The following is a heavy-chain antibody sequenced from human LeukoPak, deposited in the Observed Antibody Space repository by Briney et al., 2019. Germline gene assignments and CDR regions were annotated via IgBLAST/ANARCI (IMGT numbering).Heavy chain of an antibody. D-gene: IGHD3-22*01. Sequence: GGSLRLSCAASGFTFTSFGMHWVRQAPGKGLEWVSVIYSGGSTYYADSVKGRFTISRDNSKNTLYLQMNSLGAEDTAVYYCARGYYDSSGYYPFDYWGQGTLVTVSS. CDR1: GFTFTSFG. CDR2: IYSGGST. CDR3: ARGYYDSSGYYPFDY. V-gene: IGHV3-53*01. J-gene: IGHJ4*02.